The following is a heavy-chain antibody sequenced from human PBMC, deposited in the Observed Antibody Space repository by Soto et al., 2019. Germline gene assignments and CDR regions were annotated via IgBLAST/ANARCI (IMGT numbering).Heavy chain of an antibody. CDR2: ISAYNGKR. J-gene: IGHJ3*02. Sequence: QGQLLQSGDEVKTPGASVRVSCRASGYPFTSYGISWVRQAPGQGLEWVAWISAYNGKRDTAQKFQDRVTMTLDPSPDTAHMDLGDLTSADTAVYYCARVRIVASIHDAFEIWGQGTKVTVSS. CDR1: GYPFTSYG. D-gene: IGHD5-12*01. CDR3: ARVRIVASIHDAFEI. V-gene: IGHV1-18*01.